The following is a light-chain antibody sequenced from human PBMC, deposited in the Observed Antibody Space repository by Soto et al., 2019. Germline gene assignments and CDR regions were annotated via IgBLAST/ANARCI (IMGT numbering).Light chain of an antibody. J-gene: IGKJ5*01. V-gene: IGKV3-20*01. CDR3: QQCGSSST. Sequence: EIVLAQSPATLSLSPGERATFACRASQTFSNSFLSWFQQIPGQAPRLLIYGASMRATGIPDRFSGSGSGTDFTLTISRLEPEDFAVYYCQQCGSSSTFGQGTRLEIK. CDR1: QTFSNSF. CDR2: GAS.